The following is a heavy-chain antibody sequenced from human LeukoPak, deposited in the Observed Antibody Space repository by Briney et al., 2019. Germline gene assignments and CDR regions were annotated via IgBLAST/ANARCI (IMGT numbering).Heavy chain of an antibody. CDR2: IYYSGST. CDR1: AGSISSSSYY. J-gene: IGHJ3*02. D-gene: IGHD3-22*01. Sequence: SETLSLTCTVSAGSISSSSYYWGWIRHPPGKGLEWIGCIYYSGSTYYNPSLKSRVTISVDTSKNQFSLKLSSVTAADTAVYYCARHRDDSSGYYSAFDIRGQGTMVTVSS. V-gene: IGHV4-39*01. CDR3: ARHRDDSSGYYSAFDI.